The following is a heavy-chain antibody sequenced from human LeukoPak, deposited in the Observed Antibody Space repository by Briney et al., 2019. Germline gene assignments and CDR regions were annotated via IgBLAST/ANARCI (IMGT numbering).Heavy chain of an antibody. CDR2: IGSSGGDT. J-gene: IGHJ6*02. Sequence: PGGSLTLSCTPSGFTFSNYAMNWVRQAPGKGLEWVSGIGSSGGDTYYADSVKGRFTISRDNSKNMLYLQMNSLRADDTALYYCAKYLMAKGPPYALDVWGQGTTVTVSS. D-gene: IGHD2-8*01. CDR3: AKYLMAKGPPYALDV. CDR1: GFTFSNYA. V-gene: IGHV3-23*01.